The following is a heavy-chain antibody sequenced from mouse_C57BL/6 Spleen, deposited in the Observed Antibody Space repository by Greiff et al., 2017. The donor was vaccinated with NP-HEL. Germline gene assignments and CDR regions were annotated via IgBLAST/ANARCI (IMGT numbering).Heavy chain of an antibody. Sequence: VKLLESGAELAKPGASVKLSCKASGYTFTSYWMHWVKQRPGPGLAWIGYINPSSGYTKYNQKFKDKATLTADKSSSTAYMQLSSLTYEDSAVYYCARSGTTVVATEAYWGQGTLVTVSA. CDR1: GYTFTSYW. CDR2: INPSSGYT. D-gene: IGHD1-1*01. J-gene: IGHJ3*01. CDR3: ARSGTTVVATEAY. V-gene: IGHV1-7*01.